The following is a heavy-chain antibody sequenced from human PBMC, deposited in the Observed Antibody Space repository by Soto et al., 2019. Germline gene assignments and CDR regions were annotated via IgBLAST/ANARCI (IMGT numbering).Heavy chain of an antibody. V-gene: IGHV4-34*01. D-gene: IGHD5-12*01. CDR3: ARGWEWWLQFSELGH. J-gene: IGHJ4*02. Sequence: QVQLQQWGAGLLKPLETLSLTCAVYNGSLSGYYWSWIRQPPGKGLEWIGEINHSGSTNYNPSLKSRVTISVDTSKNQFSLKLSSVTAADTAVYYCARGWEWWLQFSELGHWGQGTLVTVSS. CDR1: NGSLSGYY. CDR2: INHSGST.